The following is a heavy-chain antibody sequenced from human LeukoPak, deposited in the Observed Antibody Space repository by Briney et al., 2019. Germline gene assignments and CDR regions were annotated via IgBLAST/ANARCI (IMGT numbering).Heavy chain of an antibody. CDR1: GFTFSSYG. CDR2: IWYDGSNK. D-gene: IGHD5-18*01. V-gene: IGHV3-33*06. Sequence: PGRSLRLSCAASGFTFSSYGMHWVRQAPGKGLEWVAVIWYDGSNKYYADSVKGRFTTSRDNSKHTLYLQMNSLRAEDTAVYYCAKDNGGYSYGSDYWGQGTLVTVSS. J-gene: IGHJ4*02. CDR3: AKDNGGYSYGSDY.